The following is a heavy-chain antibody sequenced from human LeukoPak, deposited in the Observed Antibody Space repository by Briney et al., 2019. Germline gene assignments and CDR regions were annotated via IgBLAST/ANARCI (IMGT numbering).Heavy chain of an antibody. V-gene: IGHV4-31*03. CDR2: IYYSGST. CDR1: GGSISNDGYY. J-gene: IGHJ5*02. D-gene: IGHD7-27*01. Sequence: SETLSLTCNVSGGSISNDGYYWSWIRQHPGKGLEWPGYIYYSGSTYYNPSLKSRVTLSVDTSKSQFSLRLSSVTAADTAVYYCARDLTADQFSDPWGQGTLVTVSS. CDR3: ARDLTADQFSDP.